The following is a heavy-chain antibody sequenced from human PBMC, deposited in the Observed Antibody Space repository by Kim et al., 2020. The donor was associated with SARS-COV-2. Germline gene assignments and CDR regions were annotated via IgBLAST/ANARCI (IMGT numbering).Heavy chain of an antibody. V-gene: IGHV3-30*09. J-gene: IGHJ1*01. D-gene: IGHD4-17*01. CDR3: ARDWAGSGNYGEYFQH. Sequence: GGSLRLSCAASGFTFTSYAMHWLRQTPEKGLEWVAIISYDGRDQFYADSVRGRFVVSRDNSKNALYLQMNNLRVEDKAVYYCARDWAGSGNYGEYFQHWGQGTLVTVSS. CDR1: GFTFTSYA. CDR2: ISYDGRDQ.